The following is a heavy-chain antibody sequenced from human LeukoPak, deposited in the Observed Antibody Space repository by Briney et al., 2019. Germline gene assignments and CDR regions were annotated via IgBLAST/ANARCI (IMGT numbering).Heavy chain of an antibody. CDR2: IYYSGST. V-gene: IGHV4-59*01. CDR1: GGSFSGYY. J-gene: IGHJ4*02. Sequence: SETLSLTCAVYGGSFSGYYWSWIRQPPGKGLEWTGYIYYSGSTNYNPSLKSRVTISVDTSKNQFSLKLSSVTAADTAVYYCARSIAAAGTDYWGQGTLVTVSS. CDR3: ARSIAAAGTDY. D-gene: IGHD6-13*01.